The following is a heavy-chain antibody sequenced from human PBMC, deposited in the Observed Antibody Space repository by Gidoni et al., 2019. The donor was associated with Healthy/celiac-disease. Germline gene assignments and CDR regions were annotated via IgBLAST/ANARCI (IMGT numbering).Heavy chain of an antibody. CDR3: AKEMATITSGFYYYGMDV. CDR1: GFTSRRYG. D-gene: IGHD5-12*01. J-gene: IGHJ6*02. CDR2: ISYDGSNK. Sequence: QVQLVESGAGVVQPGRSLRLSCAASGFTSRRYGWHWGRQAPGKGLEWVAVISYDGSNKYYADSVKGRFTISRDNSKNTLYLQMNSLRAEDTAVYYCAKEMATITSGFYYYGMDVWGQGTTVTVSS. V-gene: IGHV3-30*18.